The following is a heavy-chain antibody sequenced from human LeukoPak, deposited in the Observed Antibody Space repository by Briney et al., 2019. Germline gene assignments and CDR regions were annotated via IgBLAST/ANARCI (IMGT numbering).Heavy chain of an antibody. CDR1: GFTFSSYA. J-gene: IGHJ4*02. CDR3: AKGHCSSTSCYIGDYFDY. CDR2: ISGSGGST. Sequence: PGGSLRLXCAASGFTFSSYAMSWVRQAPGKGLEWVSAISGSGGSTYYADSEKGRFTISRDNSKNTLYLQMNSLRAEDTAVYYCAKGHCSSTSCYIGDYFDYWGQGTLVTVSS. D-gene: IGHD2-2*02. V-gene: IGHV3-23*01.